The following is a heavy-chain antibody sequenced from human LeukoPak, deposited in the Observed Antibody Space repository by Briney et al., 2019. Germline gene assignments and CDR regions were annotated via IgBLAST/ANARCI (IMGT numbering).Heavy chain of an antibody. CDR2: ISGSGVST. CDR3: AKGGGSGSFDY. Sequence: GGSLRLSCRASGFTFSSYAMSWVRQAPGKGLEWVSAISGSGVSTYYADSVKGRFTISRDNSKNTLYLQMNSPRAEDTAVYYCAKGGGSGSFDYWGQGTLVTVSS. J-gene: IGHJ4*02. D-gene: IGHD3-10*01. CDR1: GFTFSSYA. V-gene: IGHV3-23*01.